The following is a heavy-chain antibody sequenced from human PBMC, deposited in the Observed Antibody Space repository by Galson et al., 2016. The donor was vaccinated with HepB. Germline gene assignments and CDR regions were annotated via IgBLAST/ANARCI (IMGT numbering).Heavy chain of an antibody. Sequence: SVKVSCKASGFNFGSKVIHWVRQARGQHLEWIGWIVFGSGNTNFAQDLQERVTFARDISTNTVHMDLGGLTSDDTAVCYCAMDRLGGLDYWGQGTQVTVS. V-gene: IGHV1-58*02. CDR2: IVFGSGNT. CDR1: GFNFGSKV. CDR3: AMDRLGGLDY. J-gene: IGHJ4*02. D-gene: IGHD1-26*01.